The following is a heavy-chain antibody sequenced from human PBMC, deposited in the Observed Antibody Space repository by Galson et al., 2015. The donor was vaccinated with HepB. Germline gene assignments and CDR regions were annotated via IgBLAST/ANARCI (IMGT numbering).Heavy chain of an antibody. CDR3: ARGGGDPPFDY. D-gene: IGHD4-17*01. V-gene: IGHV4-30-4*07. CDR2: IYYSGST. Sequence: LSLTCAVSGGSISSGGYSWSWIRQPPGKGLEWIGYIYYSGSTYYNPSLKSRVTISVDTSKNQFSLKLSSVTAADTAVYYCARGGGDPPFDYWGQGTLVTVSS. CDR1: GGSISSGGYS. J-gene: IGHJ4*02.